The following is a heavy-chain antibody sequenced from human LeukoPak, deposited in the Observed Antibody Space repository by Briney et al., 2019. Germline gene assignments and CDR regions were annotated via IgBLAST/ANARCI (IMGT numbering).Heavy chain of an antibody. V-gene: IGHV1-69*13. Sequence: AASVKVSCKASGGTFSSYAISWVRQAPGQGLEWMGGIIPIFGTANCAQKFQGRVTITADESASTAYMELSSLRSEDTAVYYCAREMELRYCSGGSCYLAEYFQHWGQGTLVTVSS. CDR2: IIPIFGTA. CDR3: AREMELRYCSGGSCYLAEYFQH. CDR1: GGTFSSYA. J-gene: IGHJ1*01. D-gene: IGHD2-15*01.